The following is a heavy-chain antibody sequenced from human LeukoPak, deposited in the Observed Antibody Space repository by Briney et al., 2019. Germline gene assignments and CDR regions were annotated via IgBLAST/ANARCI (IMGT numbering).Heavy chain of an antibody. CDR3: ARDAPSGSYYRAADY. CDR1: GFTLSSYS. V-gene: IGHV3-21*01. Sequence: GGSLRLSCAASGFTLSSYSMNWVSQAPGKGLEWVSSISSSSSYIYYADSVKGRFTISRDNAKNSLYLQMNSLRAEDTAVYYCARDAPSGSYYRAADYWGQGTLVTVSS. CDR2: ISSSSSYI. D-gene: IGHD1-26*01. J-gene: IGHJ4*02.